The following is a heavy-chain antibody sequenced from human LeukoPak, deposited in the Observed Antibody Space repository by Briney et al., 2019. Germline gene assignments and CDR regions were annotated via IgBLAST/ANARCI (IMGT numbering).Heavy chain of an antibody. Sequence: GGSLRLSCAASGFTVSSNYMSWVRQAPGKGLEWVSVIYSGGSTYYADSVKGRFTISRDNSKNTLYLQMNSLRAEDTAVYYCAKAADAVWFGELLSSSDYWGQGTPVTVSS. D-gene: IGHD3-10*01. CDR2: IYSGGST. V-gene: IGHV3-53*01. J-gene: IGHJ4*02. CDR3: AKAADAVWFGELLSSSDY. CDR1: GFTVSSNY.